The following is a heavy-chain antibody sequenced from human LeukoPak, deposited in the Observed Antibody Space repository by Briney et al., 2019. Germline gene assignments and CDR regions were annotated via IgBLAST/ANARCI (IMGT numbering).Heavy chain of an antibody. CDR2: IGKDGSEK. V-gene: IGHV3-7*01. J-gene: IGHJ5*01. CDR1: GFAFSTYW. D-gene: IGHD2-15*01. Sequence: GRSLRLSCAASGFAFSTYWMIWVRQAPGKGLEWVASIGKDGSEKSYVDSVKGRFTISRDNARNSLYLQMSSLRVEDTAVYFCARGGGYCSLPNCRGIGNRFDSWGQGTLVTVSS. CDR3: ARGGGYCSLPNCRGIGNRFDS.